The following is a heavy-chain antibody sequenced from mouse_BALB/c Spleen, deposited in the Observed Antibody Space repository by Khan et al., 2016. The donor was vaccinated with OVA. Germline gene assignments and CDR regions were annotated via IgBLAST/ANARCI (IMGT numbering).Heavy chain of an antibody. Sequence: EVQLQESGPGLVKPSQSLSLTCTVTGYSITSDYAWNWIRQFPGNKLEWMAYISYSGSTRSNQSLNSRISITRATSKNQFFLPLNSGTNEDTATYYCSRLCFYGLSYFDVWCAWTTVTVSS. CDR1: GYSITSDYA. D-gene: IGHD1-1*01. CDR3: SRLCFYGLSYFDV. J-gene: IGHJ1*01. V-gene: IGHV3-2*02. CDR2: ISYSGST.